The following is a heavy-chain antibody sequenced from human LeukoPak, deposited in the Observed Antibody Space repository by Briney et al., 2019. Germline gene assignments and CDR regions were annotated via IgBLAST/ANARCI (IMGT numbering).Heavy chain of an antibody. Sequence: SETLPLTCAVSGDSISNHIYYWDWIRQTPGKGLEWIGAVYYTGNAYYNPSLKSRVTISVDTSDNRFSLHLSSVNAAGTAIYYCARLRALSGHRGAFDIWGQGTLVTVSS. CDR3: ARLRALSGHRGAFDI. CDR2: VYYTGNA. D-gene: IGHD5/OR15-5a*01. V-gene: IGHV4-39*01. J-gene: IGHJ3*02. CDR1: GDSISNHIYY.